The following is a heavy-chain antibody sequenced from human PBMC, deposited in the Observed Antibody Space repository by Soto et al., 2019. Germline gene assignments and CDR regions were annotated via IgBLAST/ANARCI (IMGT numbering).Heavy chain of an antibody. D-gene: IGHD6-19*01. J-gene: IGHJ6*01. V-gene: IGHV3-30-3*01. CDR2: ISYDGSNK. Sequence: PGGSLRLCCAASEFTFSSYASRWLLQAPGKGLEWVAVISYDGSNKYYADSVKGRFTISRDNSKNTLYLQMNSLRAEDTAVYYCARDGAYSSGWYSYYYYGMDVWGQGTTVTVSS. CDR1: EFTFSSYA. CDR3: ARDGAYSSGWYSYYYYGMDV.